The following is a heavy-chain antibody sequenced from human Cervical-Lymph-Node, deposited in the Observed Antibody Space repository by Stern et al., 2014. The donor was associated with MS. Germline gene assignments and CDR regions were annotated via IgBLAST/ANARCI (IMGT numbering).Heavy chain of an antibody. Sequence: VQLVESGGGLVQPGRSLGLSCAASGFTFSSYTMHWVRQAPGKGLEWVAVISYDGNSKFYADSVKGRFTISRDNSKNTLFLQMNSLRTEDTAVYYCARDGRSVWGQGTLVTVSS. V-gene: IGHV3-30-3*01. J-gene: IGHJ4*02. CDR1: GFTFSSYT. CDR2: ISYDGNSK. CDR3: ARDGRSV.